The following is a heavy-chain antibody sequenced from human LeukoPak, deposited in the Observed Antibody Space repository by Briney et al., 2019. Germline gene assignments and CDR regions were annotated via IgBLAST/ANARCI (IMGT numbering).Heavy chain of an antibody. D-gene: IGHD6-6*01. J-gene: IGHJ6*03. CDR2: ISGSGGST. Sequence: GGSLRLSCTPSGFILGEDTMSWFRQAPGKGLEWVSAISGSGGSTYYADSVKGRFTISRDNSKNTLYLQMNSLRAEDTAVYYCAKGIAAHRGPMDVWGKGTTVTVSS. CDR3: AKGIAAHRGPMDV. CDR1: GFILGEDT. V-gene: IGHV3-23*01.